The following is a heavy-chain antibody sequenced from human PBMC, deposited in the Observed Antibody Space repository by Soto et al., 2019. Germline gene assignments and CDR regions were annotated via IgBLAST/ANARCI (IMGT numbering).Heavy chain of an antibody. CDR3: ARDENSGYDPYFDY. D-gene: IGHD5-12*01. CDR2: ISSSSSTI. J-gene: IGHJ4*02. Sequence: GGSLRLSCAASGFTFSSYSMNWVRQAPGKGLEWVSYISSSSSTIYYADSVKGRFTISRDNAKNSLYLQMNSLRAEDTAVYYCARDENSGYDPYFDYWGQGTLVTVSS. CDR1: GFTFSSYS. V-gene: IGHV3-48*01.